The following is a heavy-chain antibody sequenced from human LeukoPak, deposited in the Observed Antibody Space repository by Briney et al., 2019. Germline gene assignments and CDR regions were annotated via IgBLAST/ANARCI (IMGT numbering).Heavy chain of an antibody. CDR3: IRRRDGYNWALDY. D-gene: IGHD5-24*01. V-gene: IGHV3-49*04. J-gene: IGHJ4*02. Sequence: GGSLRLSCAASGFIFNNAWMNWVRQGPGKGLEWVGFIRSKAYGGTTEYAASVKGRFTISRDDSKSIAYLQMNSLKTEDTAVYYCIRRRDGYNWALDYWGQGTLVTVSS. CDR2: IRSKAYGGTT. CDR1: GFIFNNAW.